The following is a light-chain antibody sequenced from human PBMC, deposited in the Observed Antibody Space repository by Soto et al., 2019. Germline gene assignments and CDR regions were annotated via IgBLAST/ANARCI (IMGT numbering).Light chain of an antibody. CDR3: ATWDDDLYTPI. V-gene: IGLV1-47*02. CDR2: NNN. CDR1: SSNIESNW. Sequence: QSVVTQAPSVSGTPGQRVTISCSGSSSNIESNWVYWYQQLPGTAPKLLIYNNNQRPSGVPDRFSGSKSGTSASLAITVLRSDDEADYYCATWDDDLYTPIIGGGTKLTVL. J-gene: IGLJ2*01.